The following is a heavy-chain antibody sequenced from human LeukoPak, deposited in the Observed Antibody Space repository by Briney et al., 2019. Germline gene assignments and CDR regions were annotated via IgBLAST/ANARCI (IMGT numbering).Heavy chain of an antibody. CDR3: ARREVGAPIRF. J-gene: IGHJ4*02. V-gene: IGHV4-39*01. Sequence: SETLSLTCTVSGGSISSSSYYWGWIRQPPGKGLEWIGSIYYSGSTYYNPSLKSRVTISVDTSKNQFSLKLTSVTAADTAVYYCARREVGAPIRFWGQGTLVTVSS. D-gene: IGHD1-26*01. CDR2: IYYSGST. CDR1: GGSISSSSYY.